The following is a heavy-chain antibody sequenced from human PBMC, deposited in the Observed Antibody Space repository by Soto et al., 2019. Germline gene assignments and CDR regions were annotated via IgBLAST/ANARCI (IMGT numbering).Heavy chain of an antibody. CDR2: INPNRGGT. Sequence: AAVKVSCQASGYTFTVYYMHWVRQAPGRGLTWMGWINPNRGGTNYAQKFQGRVNMTRDLSISPAYMALSRLRSDDTAVYYCARALGIPLKVWRGYSYVIDVWGQGTTVTVSS. CDR3: ARALGIPLKVWRGYSYVIDV. V-gene: IGHV1-2*02. D-gene: IGHD3-16*02. J-gene: IGHJ6*02. CDR1: GYTFTVYY.